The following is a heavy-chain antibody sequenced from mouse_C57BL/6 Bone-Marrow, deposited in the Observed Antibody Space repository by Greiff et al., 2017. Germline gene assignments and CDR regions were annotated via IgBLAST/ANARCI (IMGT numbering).Heavy chain of an antibody. D-gene: IGHD1-1*01. CDR2: IDPSDSYT. Sequence: QVQLQQPGAELVMPGASVKLSCKASGYTFTSYWMHWVKQRPGQGLEWIGEIDPSDSYTNYTQKFKGKSTLTVDKSSSTAYMQLSSLTSEDSAVYYCVLITTVVGYFDVWGTGPTVTVSS. CDR1: GYTFTSYW. CDR3: VLITTVVGYFDV. V-gene: IGHV1-69*01. J-gene: IGHJ1*03.